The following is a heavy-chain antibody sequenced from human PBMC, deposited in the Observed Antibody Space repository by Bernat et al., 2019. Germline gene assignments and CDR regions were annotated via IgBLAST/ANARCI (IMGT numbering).Heavy chain of an antibody. CDR2: IIPILGIA. D-gene: IGHD2-15*01. Sequence: VGGGGCGGGVGERGCWGRVSCKASGGTFSSYTSSWVRQAPGQGLAWMGRIIPILGIANYAQKFPGRVTITADKSTSTAYMELSSLRSEDTAVYYCARDPFGGSYYYYGMDVWGQGTTVTVSS. CDR1: GGTFSSYT. J-gene: IGHJ6*02. CDR3: ARDPFGGSYYYYGMDV. V-gene: IGHV1-69*09.